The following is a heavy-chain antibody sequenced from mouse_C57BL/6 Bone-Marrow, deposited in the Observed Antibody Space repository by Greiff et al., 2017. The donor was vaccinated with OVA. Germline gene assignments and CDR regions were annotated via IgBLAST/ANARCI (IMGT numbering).Heavy chain of an antibody. J-gene: IGHJ4*01. D-gene: IGHD1-1*01. CDR2: IDPSDSYT. Sequence: QVQLKQPGAELVKPGASVKLSCKASGYTFTSYWMQWVKQRPGQGLEWIGEIDPSDSYTNYNQKFKGKATLTVDTSSSTAYMQLSSLTSEDSAVYYCAIDGSSPMDYWGQGTSVTVSS. CDR3: AIDGSSPMDY. V-gene: IGHV1-50*01. CDR1: GYTFTSYW.